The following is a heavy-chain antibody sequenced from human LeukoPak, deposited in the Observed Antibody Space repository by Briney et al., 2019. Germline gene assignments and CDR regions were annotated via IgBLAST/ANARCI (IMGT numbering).Heavy chain of an antibody. CDR1: GFTFSSYA. CDR2: ISGSGGTT. J-gene: IGHJ1*01. CDR3: AKDSSPWGVKGSFQH. V-gene: IGHV3-23*01. Sequence: GGSLRLSCAASGFTFSSYAMSWVRQAPGKGLEWVSGISGSGGTTYYADSVKGRFTISRDNSKNTVYLQMNSLRAEDTAVYYCAKDSSPWGVKGSFQHWGQGTLVTVSP. D-gene: IGHD3-10*01.